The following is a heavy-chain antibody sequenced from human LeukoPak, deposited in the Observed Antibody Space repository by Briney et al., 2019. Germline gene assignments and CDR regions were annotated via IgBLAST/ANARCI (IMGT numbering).Heavy chain of an antibody. Sequence: GESLKISCKGSGYSFHSYWIGLVRQMPGKGLEWMGIIYPGDSDTRYSPSFQGQVTISADKSFSTAYLQWSSLKASDTAMHHCARHRAPYSSCWYVVPDYWGQGTLVTVSS. CDR2: IYPGDSDT. D-gene: IGHD6-19*01. CDR1: GYSFHSYW. CDR3: ARHRAPYSSCWYVVPDY. V-gene: IGHV5-51*01. J-gene: IGHJ4*02.